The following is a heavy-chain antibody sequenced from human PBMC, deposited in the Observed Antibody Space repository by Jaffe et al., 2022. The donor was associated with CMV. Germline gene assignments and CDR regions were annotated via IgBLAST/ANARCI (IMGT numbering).Heavy chain of an antibody. CDR2: VNQDASEK. V-gene: IGHV3-7*03. D-gene: IGHD3-16*01. Sequence: VESGGGLVQPGGSLRLSCTASGFIFNSYWMTWVRQAPGRGLEWLANVNQDASEKYYVGSVKGRFTVSRDNAKSSLYLQMNNLKAEDTAVYYCARGDSERFLKIGGPDYWGQGTLVTVSS. J-gene: IGHJ4*02. CDR1: GFIFNSYW. CDR3: ARGDSERFLKIGGPDY.